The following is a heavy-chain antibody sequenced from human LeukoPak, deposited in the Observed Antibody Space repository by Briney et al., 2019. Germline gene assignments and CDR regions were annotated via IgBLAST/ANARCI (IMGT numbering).Heavy chain of an antibody. V-gene: IGHV3-23*01. J-gene: IGHJ5*02. CDR2: ISGSGGST. Sequence: GGSLRLSCAASGFTFSSYAMSWVRQAPGKGLEWVSAISGSGGSTYYADSVKGRFTISRDNSKNTLYLQMNSLRAEDTAAYYCARDSPYCSGGSCQNWFDPWGQGTLVTVSS. D-gene: IGHD2-15*01. CDR1: GFTFSSYA. CDR3: ARDSPYCSGGSCQNWFDP.